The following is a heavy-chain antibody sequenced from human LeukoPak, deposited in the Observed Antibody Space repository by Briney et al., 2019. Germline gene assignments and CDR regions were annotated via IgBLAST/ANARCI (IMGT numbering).Heavy chain of an antibody. J-gene: IGHJ4*02. D-gene: IGHD3-16*01. CDR1: GYTFTGYY. CDR2: INPKSGGT. CDR3: ARGAYDYVWGRPVDY. V-gene: IGHV1-2*02. Sequence: GASVKVSCKASGYTFTGYYMHWVRQAPGQGLEWMGWINPKSGGTNYAQKFQGRVTMTRDTSISTAYMELSRLRSDDTAVYYCARGAYDYVWGRPVDYWGQGTLVTVSS.